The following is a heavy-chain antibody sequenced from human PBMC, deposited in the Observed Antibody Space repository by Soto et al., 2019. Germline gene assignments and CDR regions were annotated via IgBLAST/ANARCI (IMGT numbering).Heavy chain of an antibody. V-gene: IGHV4-39*01. CDR2: IYYSGST. CDR3: ASHHDSSRDRYYFDY. D-gene: IGHD3-22*01. Sequence: SETLSLTCTVSGRSISSSSYYWGWIRQPPGKGLEWIGSIYYSGSTYYNPSLKSRVTISVDTSKNQFSLKLSSVTAADTAVYYCASHHDSSRDRYYFDYWGQGTLVTVS. CDR1: GRSISSSSYY. J-gene: IGHJ4*02.